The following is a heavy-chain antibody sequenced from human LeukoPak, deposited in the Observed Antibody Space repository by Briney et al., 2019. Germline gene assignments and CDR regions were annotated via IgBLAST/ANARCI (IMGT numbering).Heavy chain of an antibody. D-gene: IGHD6-13*01. CDR1: GGSISSSSYY. CDR2: IYYSGST. V-gene: IGHV4-39*07. CDR3: GGIQIAAASIGAFDY. J-gene: IGHJ4*02. Sequence: PSETLSLTCTVSGGSISSSSYYWGWIRQPPGKGLEWIGSIYYSGSTYYNPSLKSRVTISVDTSKNQFSLKLNSVTAADTAVYYCGGIQIAAASIGAFDYWGQGTLVTVSS.